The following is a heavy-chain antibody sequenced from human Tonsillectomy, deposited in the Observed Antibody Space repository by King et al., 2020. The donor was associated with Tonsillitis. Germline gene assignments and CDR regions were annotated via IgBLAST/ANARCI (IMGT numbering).Heavy chain of an antibody. J-gene: IGHJ6*02. CDR3: AKTSSVTSASGGFYGLDV. V-gene: IGHV3-23*04. Sequence: VQLVESGGGLVQPGRSLRLYCAASGFTFSNYAMSWVRQAPGKGLEWVSSISGSGGNTYYADSVKGRFTISRDHSKNTLYLQMDSLRAEDTAVYYCAKTSSVTSASGGFYGLDVWGQGTTVPVSS. D-gene: IGHD2-8*02. CDR2: ISGSGGNT. CDR1: GFTFSNYA.